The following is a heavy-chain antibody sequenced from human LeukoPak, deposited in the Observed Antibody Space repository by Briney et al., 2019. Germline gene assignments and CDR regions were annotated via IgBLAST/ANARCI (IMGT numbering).Heavy chain of an antibody. V-gene: IGHV3-33*08. J-gene: IGHJ4*02. CDR1: GFTFSSYG. CDR3: ARGELELPNYFDF. CDR2: IWYGGNNK. D-gene: IGHD1-7*01. Sequence: GGSLRLSCAASGFTFSSYGMHCVRQAPGKGLEWVAVIWYGGNNKYYADSVKGRFTISRDNSKNTLYLQMNSLRAEDSAVYYCARGELELPNYFDFWGQGTLVTVSS.